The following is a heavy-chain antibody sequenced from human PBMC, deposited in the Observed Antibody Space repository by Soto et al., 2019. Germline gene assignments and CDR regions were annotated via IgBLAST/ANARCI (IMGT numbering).Heavy chain of an antibody. CDR1: GFTVSNNY. J-gene: IGHJ4*02. D-gene: IGHD6-13*01. Sequence: GGSLRLSCAVSGFTVSNNYMSWVRQAPGKGLEEVSVIYSGGYTAYGDSVKGRFTISRDNSKNTLYLQMNSLRADDTAVYYCAKSFSSNWYDYFDYWGQGSLVTVSS. V-gene: IGHV3-53*01. CDR3: AKSFSSNWYDYFDY. CDR2: IYSGGYT.